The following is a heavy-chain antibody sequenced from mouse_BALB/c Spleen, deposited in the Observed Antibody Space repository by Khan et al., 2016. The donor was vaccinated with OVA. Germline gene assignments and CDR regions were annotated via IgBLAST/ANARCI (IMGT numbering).Heavy chain of an antibody. V-gene: IGHV3-6*02. CDR2: IRYDGDS. D-gene: IGHD3-1*01. Sequence: VQLQESGPGLVKPSQSLSLTCSVTGYSITSGYFWNWIRQFPENKLEWMGYIRYDGDSNYNPSLINRISITRDTSKNQFFLRLNSVTPEDTATYYSARGGSSGPAWFTSWGQGTLLTVSA. J-gene: IGHJ3*01. CDR1: GYSITSGYF. CDR3: ARGGSSGPAWFTS.